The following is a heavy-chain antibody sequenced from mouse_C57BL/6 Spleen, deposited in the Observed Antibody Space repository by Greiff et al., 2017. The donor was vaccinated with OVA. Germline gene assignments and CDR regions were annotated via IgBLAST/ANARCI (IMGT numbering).Heavy chain of an antibody. V-gene: IGHV5-4*01. Sequence: EVQVVESGGGLVKPGGSLKLSCAASGFTFSSYAMSWVRQTPEKRLEWVATISDGGSYTYYPDNVKGRFTISRDNAKNNLYLQMSHLKSEDTAMYYCARDYAFAYWGQGTLVTVSA. D-gene: IGHD2-12*01. CDR1: GFTFSSYA. CDR2: ISDGGSYT. CDR3: ARDYAFAY. J-gene: IGHJ3*01.